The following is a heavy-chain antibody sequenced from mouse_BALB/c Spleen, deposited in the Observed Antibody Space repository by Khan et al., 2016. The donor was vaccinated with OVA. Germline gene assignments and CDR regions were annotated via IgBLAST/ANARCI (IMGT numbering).Heavy chain of an antibody. CDR2: IKYSGST. CDR1: GYSITSDYA. D-gene: IGHD1-1*01. Sequence: EVQLQESGPGLVKPSQSLSLTCTVTGYSITSDYAWNWIRQFPGNKLEWMGYIKYSGSTSYNPSLKSRISITRNTSQSQFFLQLSSVTTEDTATYYGARSGTIATVVATDFDSWGQGTTLTVSS. CDR3: ARSGTIATVVATDFDS. V-gene: IGHV3-2*02. J-gene: IGHJ2*01.